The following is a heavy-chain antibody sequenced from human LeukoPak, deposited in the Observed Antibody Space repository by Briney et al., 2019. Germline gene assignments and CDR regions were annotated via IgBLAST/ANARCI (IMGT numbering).Heavy chain of an antibody. CDR3: ARRTGWLLNLYYYYYMDV. Sequence: ASVKVSCKTSGYTFTSYAIHWVRQAPGQRLEWMGCINGDNANTQYSQKYQGRVTITRDTSARTVYMEVSSLTSEDMGVFYCARRTGWLLNLYYYYYMDVWGKGTTVTVSS. V-gene: IGHV1-3*03. J-gene: IGHJ6*03. CDR1: GYTFTSYA. D-gene: IGHD4-23*01. CDR2: INGDNANT.